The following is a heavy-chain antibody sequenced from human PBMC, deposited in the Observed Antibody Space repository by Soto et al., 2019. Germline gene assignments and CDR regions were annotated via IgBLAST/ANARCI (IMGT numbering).Heavy chain of an antibody. J-gene: IGHJ6*02. V-gene: IGHV5-10-1*01. CDR3: ARHGTGRDYYDSSGRGYYGMDV. CDR2: IDPSDSYT. Sequence: PGESLKISCEGSEYSFADYWTSWVRLMPGQGLEWMGRIDPSDSYTNYSPAFQGHVTISADKSISTAYLQWSSLKASDSAMYYCARHGTGRDYYDSSGRGYYGMDVWGQGTTVTVSS. D-gene: IGHD3-22*01. CDR1: EYSFADYW.